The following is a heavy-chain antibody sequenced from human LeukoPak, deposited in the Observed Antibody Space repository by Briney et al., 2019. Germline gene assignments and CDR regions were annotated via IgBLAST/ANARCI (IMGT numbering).Heavy chain of an antibody. Sequence: PGGSLRLSCAASGFTFSSYSMNWVRQAPGKGLEYVSAISSNGGSTYYANSVKGRFTISRDNSKNTLYLQMGSLRAEDMAVYYCARGGYYYEGPFDYWGQGTLVTVSS. CDR2: ISSNGGST. D-gene: IGHD3-22*01. CDR1: GFTFSSYS. J-gene: IGHJ4*02. CDR3: ARGGYYYEGPFDY. V-gene: IGHV3-64*01.